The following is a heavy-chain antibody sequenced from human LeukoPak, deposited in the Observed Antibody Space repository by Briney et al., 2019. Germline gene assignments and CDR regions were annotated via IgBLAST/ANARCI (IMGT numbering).Heavy chain of an antibody. D-gene: IGHD1-26*01. Sequence: ASVKVSCKASGYTFTGYYMHWVRQAPGQGLEWMGWINPNSGGTNYAQKFQGRVTMTRDTSISTAYMELSRLRSDDTAVYYCARVSWELHAHYFDYWGQGTLVTVSS. CDR1: GYTFTGYY. CDR2: INPNSGGT. V-gene: IGHV1-2*02. CDR3: ARVSWELHAHYFDY. J-gene: IGHJ4*02.